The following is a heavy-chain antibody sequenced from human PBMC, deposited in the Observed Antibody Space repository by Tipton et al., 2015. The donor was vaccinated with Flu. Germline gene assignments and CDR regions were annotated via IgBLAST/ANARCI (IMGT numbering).Heavy chain of an antibody. CDR1: GFTFSGYS. D-gene: IGHD5-18*01. CDR2: IRTTGDT. V-gene: IGHV3-13*01. J-gene: IGHJ6*03. CDR3: ARAGVDTTIESQFYMDV. Sequence: SLRLSCAASGFTFSGYSMSWVRQAPGKGLEWVSGIRTTGDTYYPGSVKGRFTISRDNARNSLYLQMNSLRAGDTAVYYCARAGVDTTIESQFYMDVWGKGTTVTVSS.